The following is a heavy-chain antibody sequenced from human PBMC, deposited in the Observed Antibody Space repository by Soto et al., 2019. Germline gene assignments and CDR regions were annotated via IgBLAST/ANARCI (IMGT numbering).Heavy chain of an antibody. CDR3: ARDSDNSGYDYYYYGMDV. D-gene: IGHD5-12*01. V-gene: IGHV1-3*01. J-gene: IGHJ6*02. CDR1: GYTFTSYA. Sequence: ASVKVSCKASGYTFTSYAMHWVRQAPGQRLEWMGWINAGNGNTKYSQKFQGRVTITRDTSASTAYMELSSLRSEDTAVYYCARDSDNSGYDYYYYGMDVWGHGTTVTVS. CDR2: INAGNGNT.